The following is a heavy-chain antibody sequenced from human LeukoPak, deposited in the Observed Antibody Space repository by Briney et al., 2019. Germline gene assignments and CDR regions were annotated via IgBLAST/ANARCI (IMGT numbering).Heavy chain of an antibody. D-gene: IGHD3-22*01. CDR2: IKSETDGGTT. CDR3: TTNHYDIGGYYWWYFDL. V-gene: IGHV3-15*01. J-gene: IGHJ2*01. Sequence: GGSLRLSCAASGFTFNNAWMSWVRQAPGKGLEWVGRIKSETDGGTTDYAAPVKGRFTISRDDSKATLNLQMNSLKAEDTAMYYCTTNHYDIGGYYWWYFDLWGRGAQVTVSS. CDR1: GFTFNNAW.